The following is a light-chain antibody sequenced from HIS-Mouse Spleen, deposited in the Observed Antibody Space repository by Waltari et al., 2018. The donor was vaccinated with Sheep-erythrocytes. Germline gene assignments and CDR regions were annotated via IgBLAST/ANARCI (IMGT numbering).Light chain of an antibody. CDR2: EGS. CDR3: CSYAGSSTVV. V-gene: IGLV2-23*01. J-gene: IGLJ2*01. CDR1: SSDLASYNL. Sequence: QSALPQPASVSGSPGPSLTISCTGTSSDLASYNLVSWYQQHPGKAPKLMSYEGSKRPSGVSNRFSGSKSGNTASLTISGLQAEDEADYYCCSYAGSSTVVFGGGTKLTVL.